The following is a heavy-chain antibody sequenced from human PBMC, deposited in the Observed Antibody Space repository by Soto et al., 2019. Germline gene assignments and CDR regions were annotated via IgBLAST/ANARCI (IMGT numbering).Heavy chain of an antibody. CDR1: GFTFSDHY. D-gene: IGHD3-10*01. V-gene: IGHV3-72*01. Sequence: EVQLVESGGGLVQPGGSLRLSCAASGFTFSDHYMDWVRQAPGKGLEWVGRSKNKADSYTTEYAASVKGRFTISRDGSTNSLFLQMNSLKTEATAVYYCTVWGSGNDYGAAWGQGILVTVSS. CDR2: SKNKADSYTT. J-gene: IGHJ4*02. CDR3: TVWGSGNDYGAA.